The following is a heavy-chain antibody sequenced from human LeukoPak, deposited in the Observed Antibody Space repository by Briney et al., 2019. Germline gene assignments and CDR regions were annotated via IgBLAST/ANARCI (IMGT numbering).Heavy chain of an antibody. CDR3: ARASQPYCSGGSCYYFDY. Sequence: GGSLRLSCAASAFTFSSYAMNWVRQAPGKGLEWVSSISSSSSYIYYADSVKGRFTISRDNAKNSLYLQMNSLRAEDTAVYYCARASQPYCSGGSCYYFDYWGQGTLVTVSS. CDR2: ISSSSSYI. D-gene: IGHD2-15*01. J-gene: IGHJ4*02. V-gene: IGHV3-21*01. CDR1: AFTFSSYA.